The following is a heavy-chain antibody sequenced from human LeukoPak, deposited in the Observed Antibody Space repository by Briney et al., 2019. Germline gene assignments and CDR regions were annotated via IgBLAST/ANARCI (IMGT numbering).Heavy chain of an antibody. CDR2: IWYDGSNK. CDR3: ARGGYSYGYRFDY. J-gene: IGHJ4*02. Sequence: GGSLRLSCAASGFTFSSYGMHWGRQAPGKGLEWVAVIWYDGSNKYYADSVKGRFTISRDNSKNTLYLQMNSLRAEDTAVSYCARGGYSYGYRFDYWGQGTLVTVSS. D-gene: IGHD5-18*01. V-gene: IGHV3-33*01. CDR1: GFTFSSYG.